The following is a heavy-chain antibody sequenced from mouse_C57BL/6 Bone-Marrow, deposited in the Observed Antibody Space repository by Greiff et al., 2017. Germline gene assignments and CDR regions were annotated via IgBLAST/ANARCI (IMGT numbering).Heavy chain of an antibody. CDR2: IYPGDGDT. Sequence: VQLQQSGPELVKPGASVKISCKASGYAFSSSWMNWVKQRPGKGLEWIGRIYPGDGDTNYNGKFKGKATLTADKSSSTAYMQLSSLTSEDSAVYFCARAGWLPLYWYFDVWGTGTTVTVSS. J-gene: IGHJ1*03. V-gene: IGHV1-82*01. CDR3: ARAGWLPLYWYFDV. D-gene: IGHD2-3*01. CDR1: GYAFSSSW.